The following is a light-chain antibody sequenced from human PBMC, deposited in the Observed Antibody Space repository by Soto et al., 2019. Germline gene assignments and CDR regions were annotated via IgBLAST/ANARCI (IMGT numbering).Light chain of an antibody. J-gene: IGLJ1*01. CDR1: NSNFGSNT. V-gene: IGLV1-44*01. CDR3: AAWDDSLNGPF. Sequence: QSVLTQPPSASGTPGQRVTISCSGSNSNFGSNTVEWYQQVPGKAPKLLISSNNQRPSGVPDRFSGSKSGTSASLAISGRQSEDEAHSYCAAWDDSLNGPFFGTGTQLTVL. CDR2: SNN.